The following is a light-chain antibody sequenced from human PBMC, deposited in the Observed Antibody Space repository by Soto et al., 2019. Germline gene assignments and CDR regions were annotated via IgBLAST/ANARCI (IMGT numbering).Light chain of an antibody. CDR3: QQYSSYSVFT. CDR2: KAS. Sequence: DIQMTQSPSTLSASVGDRVTITCRASQSISSWLAWYQQKPGKAPKLLIYKASSLESGVPSRFSGSGSGTEYTLTISSLQPDDFASYYCQQYSSYSVFTFGPGTKVDIK. V-gene: IGKV1-5*03. CDR1: QSISSW. J-gene: IGKJ3*01.